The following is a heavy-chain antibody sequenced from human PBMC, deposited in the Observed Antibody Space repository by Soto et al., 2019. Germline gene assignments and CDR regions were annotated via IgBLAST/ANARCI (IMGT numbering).Heavy chain of an antibody. CDR1: GGSISSYY. CDR3: AVHNWYDAFDI. CDR2: IYYSGST. J-gene: IGHJ3*02. D-gene: IGHD1-20*01. V-gene: IGHV4-59*01. Sequence: SETLSLTCTVSGGSISSYYWSWIRQPPGKGLEWIGYIYYSGSTNYNPSLKSRVTISVDTSKNQFSLKLSSVTAADTAVYYCAVHNWYDAFDIWGQGTMVTVSS.